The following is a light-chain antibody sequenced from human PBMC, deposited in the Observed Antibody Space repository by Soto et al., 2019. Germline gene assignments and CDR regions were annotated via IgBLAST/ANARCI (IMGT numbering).Light chain of an antibody. CDR2: EVT. CDR1: NSDVGSYNL. CDR3: LSYAGDSVYV. Sequence: QSVLTQPASVSGSPRQSITISCTGTNSDVGSYNLVSWFQQHPGKAPKLVIYEVTKRPSGVSDRCSGSKSGNTASLTISGLQAEDEADYYCLSYAGDSVYVFGTGTKLTVL. V-gene: IGLV2-23*02. J-gene: IGLJ1*01.